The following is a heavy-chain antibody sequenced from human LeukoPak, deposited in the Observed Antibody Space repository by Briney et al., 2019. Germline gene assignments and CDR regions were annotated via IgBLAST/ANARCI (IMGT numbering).Heavy chain of an antibody. J-gene: IGHJ5*02. D-gene: IGHD2-2*01. CDR1: GYTFTSYG. CDR3: ARDGQVVPAAYNWFDP. CDR2: ISAYNGNT. V-gene: IGHV1-18*01. Sequence: ASVKVSCKASGYTFTSYGISWVRQAPGQGLEWMGWISAYNGNTNYAQKLQGRVTMTTDTSTSTAYMELRSLRSDDTAVYYCARDGQVVPAAYNWFDPWGQGTLVTVSS.